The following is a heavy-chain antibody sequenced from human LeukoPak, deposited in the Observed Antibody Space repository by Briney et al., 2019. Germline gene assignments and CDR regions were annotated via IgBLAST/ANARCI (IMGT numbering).Heavy chain of an antibody. CDR2: INHSGST. Sequence: SETLSLTCAVYGGSFSGYYWSWIRQPPGKGLEWIGEINHSGSTNYNPSLKSRLTMSGDTSWNQFSLKLTSVTAADTAVYFCARGPSLYSSSSDYFDPWGQGTLVTVSS. V-gene: IGHV4-34*01. J-gene: IGHJ5*02. D-gene: IGHD6-13*01. CDR1: GGSFSGYY. CDR3: ARGPSLYSSSSDYFDP.